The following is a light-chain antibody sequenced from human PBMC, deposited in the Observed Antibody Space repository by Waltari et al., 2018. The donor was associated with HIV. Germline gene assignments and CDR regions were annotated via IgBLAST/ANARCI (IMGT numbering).Light chain of an antibody. CDR1: QSISSW. CDR2: KGS. CDR3: QQYNTFTWK. V-gene: IGKV1-5*03. J-gene: IGKJ1*01. Sequence: DIQMTQSPSPLSASAGDRVTMTCRASQSISSWLAWYQQKPGKAPKLLIYKGSSLESGVPSGFSGSGSGTEFTLNISSLQPDDFATYYCQQYNTFTWKFGQGTKVEIK.